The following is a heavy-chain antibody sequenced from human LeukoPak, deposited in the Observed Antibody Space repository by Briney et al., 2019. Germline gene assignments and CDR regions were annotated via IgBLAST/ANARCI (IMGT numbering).Heavy chain of an antibody. CDR2: ISSSSSST. D-gene: IGHD3-22*01. J-gene: IGHJ4*02. CDR3: ARDFIHRSGEANY. CDR1: GFSVSRAW. V-gene: IGHV3-11*05. Sequence: PGGSLRLSCAASGFSVSRAWLSWVRQAPGKGLEWISYISSSSSSTNYADSVKGRFTISRDNPKNSLYLLMNSLRAEDTAMYYCARDFIHRSGEANYWGQGTLVTVSS.